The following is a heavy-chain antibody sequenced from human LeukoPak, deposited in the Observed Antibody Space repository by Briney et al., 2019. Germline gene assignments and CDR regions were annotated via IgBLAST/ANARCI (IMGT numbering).Heavy chain of an antibody. J-gene: IGHJ4*02. D-gene: IGHD6-19*01. CDR3: AREGGLRWYSSGWYGDNFDY. CDR1: GDSVSSNSAA. V-gene: IGHV6-1*01. Sequence: SQTLSLTCAMSGDSVSSNSAAWNWIRQSPSRGLEWLGRTYYRSKAYNDYSVSVKSRITINPATSKNQFSLQLTSVTPDATAVYYCAREGGLRWYSSGWYGDNFDYWGQGTLVTVSS. CDR2: TYYRSKAYN.